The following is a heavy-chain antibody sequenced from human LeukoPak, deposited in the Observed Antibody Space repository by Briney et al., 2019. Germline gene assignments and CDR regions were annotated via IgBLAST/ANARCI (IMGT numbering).Heavy chain of an antibody. CDR2: INHSGST. CDR1: GGSFSGYY. V-gene: IGHV4-34*01. CDR3: ARDDPWYIDL. J-gene: IGHJ2*01. Sequence: PSETLSLTCAVYGGSFSGYYWSWIRQPPGKGLEWIGEINHSGSTNYNPSLKSRVTISVDTSKNQFSLKLSSVTAADTAVYYCARDDPWYIDLWGRGTLVTVSS.